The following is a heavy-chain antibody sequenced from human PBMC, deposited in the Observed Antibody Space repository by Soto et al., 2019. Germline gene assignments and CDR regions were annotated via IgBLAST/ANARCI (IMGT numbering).Heavy chain of an antibody. CDR3: ARLVYGDFDY. CDR2: INHRGST. V-gene: IGHV4-34*02. D-gene: IGHD4-17*01. CDR1: GGSFRDYY. J-gene: IGHJ4*02. Sequence: QVQLQQWGAGLLKPSETLSLTCAVYGGSFRDYYWSWIRQSPGKGLEWIGEINHRGSTTYNPSLKSRVTMSLDTSKPQFSLELRSVTPADTAVYYCARLVYGDFDYWGKGSLVTVSS.